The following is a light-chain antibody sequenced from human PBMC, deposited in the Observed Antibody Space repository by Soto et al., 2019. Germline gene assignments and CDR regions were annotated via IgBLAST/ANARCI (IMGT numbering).Light chain of an antibody. V-gene: IGKV3-15*01. J-gene: IGKJ2*01. CDR1: QSVSSN. CDR3: QHYNNWPYT. CDR2: VAS. Sequence: EIVMTQSPATLSVSPGERATLSCRASQSVSSNLAWYQQKPGQAPRLLIYVASTRATGIPARFSGSGSGTEFTLTISSLQSEDFAVYYCQHYNNWPYTFGQGNKLEIK.